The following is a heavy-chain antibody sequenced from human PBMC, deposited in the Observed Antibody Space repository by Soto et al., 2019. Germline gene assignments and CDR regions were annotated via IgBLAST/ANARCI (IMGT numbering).Heavy chain of an antibody. CDR1: GLTFSSYE. V-gene: IGHV3-48*03. CDR3: ARDGRIRRPDWYFDL. J-gene: IGHJ2*01. Sequence: EVQLVESGGGLVQPGGSLRLSCAASGLTFSSYEMNWVRQAPRKGLEWVSYISRSGSTIYYADSVKGRVTISRDNAKNSLYLQMNSLRAEDTAVYYCARDGRIRRPDWYFDLWGRGTLVTVSS. CDR2: ISRSGSTI. D-gene: IGHD2-15*01.